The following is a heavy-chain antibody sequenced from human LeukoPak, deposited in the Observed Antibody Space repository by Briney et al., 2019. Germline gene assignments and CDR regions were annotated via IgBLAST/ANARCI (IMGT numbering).Heavy chain of an antibody. V-gene: IGHV3-30*02. CDR3: AKPGYCSSTSCYEVGY. D-gene: IGHD2-2*01. Sequence: GGSLRLSCAASGFTFSSYGMHWVRQAPGKGLEWVAFIRYDGSNKYYADSVKGRFTISRDNSKNTRYLQMNSLRAEDTAVYYCAKPGYCSSTSCYEVGYWGQGTLVTVSS. CDR2: IRYDGSNK. J-gene: IGHJ4*02. CDR1: GFTFSSYG.